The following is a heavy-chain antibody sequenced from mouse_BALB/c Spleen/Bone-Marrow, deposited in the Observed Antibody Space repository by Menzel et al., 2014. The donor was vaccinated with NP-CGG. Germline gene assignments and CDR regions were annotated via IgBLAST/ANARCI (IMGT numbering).Heavy chain of an antibody. CDR1: GFTFSSYT. J-gene: IGHJ4*01. D-gene: IGHD4-1*01. CDR2: ISSGGSYT. Sequence: EVQLVESGGGLVKPGGSLKLSCAASGFTFSSYTMSWVRQTPEKRLEWVATISSGGSYTYYPDSVKGRFTISRDNAKNTLYLQMSSLKSEDTAMYYCTGLTGWGAMDYWGQGTSVTVSS. CDR3: TGLTGWGAMDY. V-gene: IGHV5-6-4*01.